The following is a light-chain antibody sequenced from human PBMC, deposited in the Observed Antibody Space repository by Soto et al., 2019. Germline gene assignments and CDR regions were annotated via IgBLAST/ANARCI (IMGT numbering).Light chain of an antibody. CDR2: GAS. CDR3: QQYDQWWT. J-gene: IGKJ1*01. CDR1: QSVSSN. Sequence: EIVLTQSPGTLSLSPWERATLSCRASQSVSSNLAWYQLKPGQAPRLLVYGASIRATGIPARFSGSGSGTEYSLTISSLQSEDFGVYFCQQYDQWWTFGQGTKVDIK. V-gene: IGKV3-15*01.